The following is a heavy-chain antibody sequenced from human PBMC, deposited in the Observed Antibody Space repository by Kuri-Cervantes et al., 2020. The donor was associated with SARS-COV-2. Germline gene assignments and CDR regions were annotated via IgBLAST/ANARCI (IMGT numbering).Heavy chain of an antibody. Sequence: GESLKISCADSGFTFSDYYMSWIRQAPGKGLEWVSYISSSDSTIYYADSVKGRFTISRDNAKNSLYLQMNSMRAEDTAVYYCARTGLPGWYYYYGMDVWGQGTTVTVSS. CDR1: GFTFSDYY. V-gene: IGHV3-11*01. CDR3: ARTGLPGWYYYYGMDV. D-gene: IGHD2-15*01. CDR2: ISSSDSTI. J-gene: IGHJ6*02.